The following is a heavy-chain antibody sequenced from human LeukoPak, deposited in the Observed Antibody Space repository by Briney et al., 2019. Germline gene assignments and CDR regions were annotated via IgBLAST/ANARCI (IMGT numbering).Heavy chain of an antibody. V-gene: IGHV3-23*01. CDR3: ANPDYGDYYQDFDY. D-gene: IGHD4-17*01. Sequence: GSLRLSCAASGFTFSSYAMSWVRQAPGKGLEWVSAISGSGGSTYYADSVKGRFTISRDNSKNTLYLQMNSLRAEDTAVYYCANPDYGDYYQDFDYWGQGTLVTVSS. J-gene: IGHJ4*02. CDR1: GFTFSSYA. CDR2: ISGSGGST.